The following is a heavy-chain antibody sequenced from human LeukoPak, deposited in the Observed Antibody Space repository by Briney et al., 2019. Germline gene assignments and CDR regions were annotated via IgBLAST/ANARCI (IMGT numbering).Heavy chain of an antibody. V-gene: IGHV3-15*01. D-gene: IGHD3-10*01. CDR1: GFTFINAW. Sequence: GGSLRLSCAASGFTFINAWMSWVRQAPGKGLEWVGRIKSKTDGGTTDYAAPVKGRFTISRDDSKNTLYLQMNSLKTEDTAVYYCTTLEAYYGGYYFDYWGQGTLVTVSS. J-gene: IGHJ4*02. CDR3: TTLEAYYGGYYFDY. CDR2: IKSKTDGGTT.